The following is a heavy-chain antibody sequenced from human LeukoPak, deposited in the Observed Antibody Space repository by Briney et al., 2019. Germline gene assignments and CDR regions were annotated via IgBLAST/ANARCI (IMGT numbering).Heavy chain of an antibody. V-gene: IGHV4-31*03. J-gene: IGHJ4*02. CDR1: GGSISSGGYY. Sequence: SQTLSLTCTVSGGSISSGGYYWSWIRQHPGQGLEWIGYIYYSGSTYYNPSLKSRVTILLDTSKNQFSLKLSSVTAADTAVYYCAREPRITMVRGVIIGYFDYWGQGTLVTVSS. CDR2: IYYSGST. D-gene: IGHD3-10*01. CDR3: AREPRITMVRGVIIGYFDY.